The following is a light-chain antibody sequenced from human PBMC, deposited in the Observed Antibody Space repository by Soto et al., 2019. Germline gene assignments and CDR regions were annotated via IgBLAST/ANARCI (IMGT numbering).Light chain of an antibody. CDR3: QQSYSSPRYT. CDR1: QSISSY. CDR2: AAS. Sequence: DIQMTQSPSSLSASVGDRVTITCRASQSISSYLNWYQHKPGKAPKLLIYAASSLQSGVPSRFSGSGSGTDFTLTIRSLQPEDFATYYCQQSYSSPRYTFGQGTKLEIK. J-gene: IGKJ2*01. V-gene: IGKV1-39*01.